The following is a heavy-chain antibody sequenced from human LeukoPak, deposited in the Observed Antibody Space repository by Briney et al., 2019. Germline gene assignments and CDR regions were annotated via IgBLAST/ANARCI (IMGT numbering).Heavy chain of an antibody. D-gene: IGHD2-15*01. J-gene: IGHJ3*02. CDR3: ARDRGSPDAFDI. CDR1: GYTFTGYY. Sequence: ASVTVSCKASGYTFTGYYMHWVRQAPGQGLEWMGWINPNSGGTNYAQNFQGRVTMTRDTSISTAYMELSRLRSDDTAVYYCARDRGSPDAFDIWGQGTMVTVSS. CDR2: INPNSGGT. V-gene: IGHV1-2*02.